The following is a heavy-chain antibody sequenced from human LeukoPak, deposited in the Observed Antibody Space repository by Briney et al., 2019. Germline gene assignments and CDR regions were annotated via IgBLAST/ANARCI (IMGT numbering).Heavy chain of an antibody. CDR2: INQSGST. CDR3: AKLQGGTSGTTFLNSYYYMDV. CDR1: GGPFSGYF. D-gene: IGHD1-1*01. Sequence: SETLSLTCAVHGGPFSGYFWNWIRQPPGKGLEWIGEINQSGSTKYNPSLKSRVTISMDTSKNQFSLKLCSVTAADTAVYYCAKLQGGTSGTTFLNSYYYMDVWGKGTTVTVS. V-gene: IGHV4-34*01. J-gene: IGHJ6*03.